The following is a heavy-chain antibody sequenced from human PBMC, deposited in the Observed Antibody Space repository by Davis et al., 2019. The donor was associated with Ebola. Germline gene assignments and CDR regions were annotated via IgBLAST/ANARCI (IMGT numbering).Heavy chain of an antibody. D-gene: IGHD2-2*02. CDR3: CLYCSSTSCYMGLDY. CDR2: ISAYNGNT. Sequence: ASVKVSCKASGYTFTSYGISWVRQAPGQGLEWMGWISAYNGNTNYAQKLQGRVTMTTDTSTSTAYMELRSLRSDDTAVYYCCLYCSSTSCYMGLDYWGQGTLVTVSS. J-gene: IGHJ4*02. CDR1: GYTFTSYG. V-gene: IGHV1-18*04.